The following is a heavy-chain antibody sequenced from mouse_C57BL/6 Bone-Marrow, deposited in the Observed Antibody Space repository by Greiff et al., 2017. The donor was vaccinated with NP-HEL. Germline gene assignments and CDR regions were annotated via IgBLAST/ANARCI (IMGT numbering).Heavy chain of an antibody. Sequence: EVQGVESGGGLVKPGGSLKLSCAASGFTFSSYAMSWVRQTPEKRLEWVATISDGGSYTYYPDNVKGRFTISRDNAKNNLYLQMSHLKSEDTAMYYCASENYYGSSDDWYFDVWGTGTTVTVAS. CDR2: ISDGGSYT. J-gene: IGHJ1*03. CDR3: ASENYYGSSDDWYFDV. CDR1: GFTFSSYA. V-gene: IGHV5-4*01. D-gene: IGHD1-1*01.